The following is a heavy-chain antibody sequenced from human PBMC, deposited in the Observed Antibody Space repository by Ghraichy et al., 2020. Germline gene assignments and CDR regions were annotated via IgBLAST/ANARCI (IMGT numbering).Heavy chain of an antibody. CDR2: ISYDGSNK. CDR1: GFTFSNYG. J-gene: IGHJ3*02. D-gene: IGHD2-21*01. Sequence: GGSLRLSCGASGFTFSNYGMHWVRQAPGKGLEWVAIISYDGSNKYYGDSVKGRFTISRDNPKSTVYLQMNSLRPEDTAVYYCAKDLASFDSYAVDIWGQGTKVTVSS. V-gene: IGHV3-30*18. CDR3: AKDLASFDSYAVDI.